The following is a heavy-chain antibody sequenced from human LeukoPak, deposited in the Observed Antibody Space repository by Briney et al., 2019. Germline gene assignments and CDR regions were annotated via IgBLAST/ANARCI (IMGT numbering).Heavy chain of an antibody. J-gene: IGHJ6*02. V-gene: IGHV4-59*01. CDR1: GGSISSYY. D-gene: IGHD6-19*01. Sequence: MPSKTLSLTCTVSGGSISSYYWSWIRQPPGKGLEWIGYIYYSGSTNYNPSLKSRVTISVDTSKNQFSLKVSSVTAADTAVYYCARGSGSGWPPSYYYGMDVWGQGTTVTVSS. CDR3: ARGSGSGWPPSYYYGMDV. CDR2: IYYSGST.